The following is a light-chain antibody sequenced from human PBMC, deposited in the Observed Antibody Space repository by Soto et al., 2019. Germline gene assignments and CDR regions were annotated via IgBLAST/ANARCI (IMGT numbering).Light chain of an antibody. Sequence: AIRMTQSPSSLSASTGDRVTITCRASQGISSYLAWYQQKPGKAPKLLIYAASTLHSGVPSMFSGSGSGTDFTLTISCLQSEDFATYYCQQYYSYPTITFGQGTRLEIK. CDR2: AAS. J-gene: IGKJ5*01. CDR1: QGISSY. CDR3: QQYYSYPTIT. V-gene: IGKV1-8*01.